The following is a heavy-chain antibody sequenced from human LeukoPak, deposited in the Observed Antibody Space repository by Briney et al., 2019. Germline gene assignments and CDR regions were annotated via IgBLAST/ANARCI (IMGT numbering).Heavy chain of an antibody. CDR2: INAGNGNT. CDR3: ARTAMVRGVPSDAFDI. D-gene: IGHD3-10*01. CDR1: GCTFTSYA. V-gene: IGHV1-3*01. Sequence: ASVKVSCKASGCTFTSYAMHWVRQAPGQRLEWMGWINAGNGNTKYSQKFQGRVTITRDTSASTAYMELSSLRSEDTAVYYCARTAMVRGVPSDAFDIWGQGTMVTVSS. J-gene: IGHJ3*02.